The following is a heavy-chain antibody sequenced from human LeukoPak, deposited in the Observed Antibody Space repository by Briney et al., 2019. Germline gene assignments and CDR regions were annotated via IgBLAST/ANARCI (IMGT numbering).Heavy chain of an antibody. V-gene: IGHV3-11*04. Sequence: PGGSLRLSCAASGFTFSDYYMSWIRQAPGKGLEWVSYISSSGSTIYYADSVKGRFTISRDNAKNSLYLQMNSLRAEDTAVYYCARERAPSRYYYGSGSYFGAFDIWGQGTMVTVSS. CDR1: GFTFSDYY. J-gene: IGHJ3*02. CDR3: ARERAPSRYYYGSGSYFGAFDI. D-gene: IGHD3-10*01. CDR2: ISSSGSTI.